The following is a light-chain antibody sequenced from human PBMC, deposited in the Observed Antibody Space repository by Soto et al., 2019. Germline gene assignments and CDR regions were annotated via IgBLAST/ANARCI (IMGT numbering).Light chain of an antibody. CDR1: QGISSN. V-gene: IGKV1-9*01. J-gene: IGKJ1*01. CDR2: GAS. CDR3: QKLNAYPPWT. Sequence: QLTQSPSSLSASVXDXXXXXCXXSQGISSNLAWYQQKPGRAPKLLIFGASTLQSGVPPRFSGSGSGTDFTLTISSLQPEDFATYFCQKLNAYPPWTFGQGTKVDIK.